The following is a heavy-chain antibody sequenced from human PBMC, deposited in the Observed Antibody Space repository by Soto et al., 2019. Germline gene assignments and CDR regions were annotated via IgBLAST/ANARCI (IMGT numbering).Heavy chain of an antibody. J-gene: IGHJ4*02. V-gene: IGHV3-23*01. CDR2: ISGSGGST. Sequence: EVQLLESGGGLVQPGGSLRLSCAASGFTFSSYAMSWVRQAPGKGLEWVSAISGSGGSTYYADSVKGRFTISRDNSKNTLYLQMNSLRAEDTAVYYCAKDRRTSPFYDSSGYYEDWGQGTLVTVSS. CDR1: GFTFSSYA. D-gene: IGHD3-22*01. CDR3: AKDRRTSPFYDSSGYYED.